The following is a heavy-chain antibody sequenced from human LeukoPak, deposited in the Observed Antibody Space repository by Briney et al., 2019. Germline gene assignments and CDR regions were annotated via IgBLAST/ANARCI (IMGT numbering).Heavy chain of an antibody. CDR1: GFTFSSYW. CDR2: INQDGSVK. J-gene: IGHJ4*02. Sequence: GGSLRLSCAASGFTFSSYWMSWVRQAPGKGLEWVANINQDGSVKHSVDSVKGRFTISRDNAKNSLFLGMNSLRAEDTAVYFCASGDVFDYWGQGTLVTVSS. D-gene: IGHD4-17*01. V-gene: IGHV3-7*01. CDR3: ASGDVFDY.